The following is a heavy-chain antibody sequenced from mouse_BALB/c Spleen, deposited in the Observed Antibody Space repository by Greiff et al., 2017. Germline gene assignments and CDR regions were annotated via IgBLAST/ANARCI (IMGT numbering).Heavy chain of an antibody. V-gene: IGHV3-6*02. CDR3: ALYDFRFDY. CDR2: ISYDGSN. J-gene: IGHJ2*01. CDR1: GYSITSGYY. D-gene: IGHD2-3*01. Sequence: EVKLMESGPGLVKPSQSLSLTCSVTGYSITSGYYWNWIRQFPGNKLEWMGYISYDGSNNYNPSLKNRISITRDTSKNQFFLKLNSVTTEDTATYYCALYDFRFDYWGQGTTLTVSS.